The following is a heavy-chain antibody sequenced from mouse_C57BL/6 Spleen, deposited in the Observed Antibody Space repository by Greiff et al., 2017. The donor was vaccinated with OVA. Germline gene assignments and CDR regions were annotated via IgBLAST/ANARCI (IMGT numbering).Heavy chain of an antibody. CDR3: AREGAYYSNYDYAMDY. CDR1: GYTFTDHT. CDR2: IYPRDGST. Sequence: VQLQQSDAELVKPGASVKISCKVSGYTFTDHTIHWMKQRPEQGLKWIGYIYPRDGSTKYNEKFKGKATLTADKSSSTAYMQLNSLTSEDSAVYFCAREGAYYSNYDYAMDYWGQGTSVTVSS. V-gene: IGHV1-78*01. J-gene: IGHJ4*01. D-gene: IGHD2-5*01.